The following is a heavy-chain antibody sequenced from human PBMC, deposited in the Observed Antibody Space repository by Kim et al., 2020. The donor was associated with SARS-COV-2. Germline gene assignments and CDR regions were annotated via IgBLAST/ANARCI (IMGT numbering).Heavy chain of an antibody. CDR3: ARVRGNYYDFWSGSTFDP. CDR1: GFTFTSYG. D-gene: IGHD3-3*01. J-gene: IGHJ5*02. Sequence: ASVKVSCKASGFTFTSYGISWVRQAPGQGLEWMGWISAYNGNTNYAQKLQGRVTMTTDTSTSTAYMELRSLRSDDTAVYYCARVRGNYYDFWSGSTFDPWGQGTLVTVSS. V-gene: IGHV1-18*04. CDR2: ISAYNGNT.